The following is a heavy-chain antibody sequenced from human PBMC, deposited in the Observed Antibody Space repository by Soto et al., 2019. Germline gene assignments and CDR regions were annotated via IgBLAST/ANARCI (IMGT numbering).Heavy chain of an antibody. CDR2: IYRSGST. CDR1: GYSISSGYY. Sequence: SETLSLTCAVSGYSISSGYYWGWIRQPPGKGLEWIGSIYRSGSTYYNPSLKSRVTISVDTSKNQFSLKLSSVTAADTAVYYCARDGVVPALRGMDVWGQGTTVTVSS. D-gene: IGHD2-2*01. V-gene: IGHV4-38-2*02. J-gene: IGHJ6*02. CDR3: ARDGVVPALRGMDV.